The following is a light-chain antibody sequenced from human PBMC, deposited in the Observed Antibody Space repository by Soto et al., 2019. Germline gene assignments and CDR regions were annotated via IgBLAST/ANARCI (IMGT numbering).Light chain of an antibody. Sequence: EVVLPQSAATLSLSPGERATLSCRDSQGISIYLGWYQQKPGQAPRRLIYHASTRATGIPARFSGSGSGTDFTLAISSVDPEDFAVYYCQPRPNFGQGTRLAIK. CDR2: HAS. CDR1: QGISIY. V-gene: IGKV3-11*01. CDR3: QPRPN. J-gene: IGKJ5*01.